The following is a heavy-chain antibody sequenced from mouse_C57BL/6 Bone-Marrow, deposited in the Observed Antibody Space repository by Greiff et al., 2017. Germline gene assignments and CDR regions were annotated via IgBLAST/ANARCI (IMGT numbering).Heavy chain of an antibody. CDR1: GFSLTSHG. D-gene: IGHD4-1*01. V-gene: IGHV2-6*01. CDR2: IWGVGST. J-gene: IGHJ3*01. CDR3: AILTGTWFAY. Sequence: VKLEESGPGLVAPSQSLSITCTVSGFSLTSHGVDWVRQSPGKGLEWLGVIWGVGSTNYNSALKSRLSISKDNSKSQVFLKMNSLQTDDTAMYYCAILTGTWFAYWGQGTLVTVSA.